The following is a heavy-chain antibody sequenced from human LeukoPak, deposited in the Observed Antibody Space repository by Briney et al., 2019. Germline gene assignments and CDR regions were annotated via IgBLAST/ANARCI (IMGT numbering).Heavy chain of an antibody. J-gene: IGHJ5*02. D-gene: IGHD2-2*01. CDR2: IIPIFGTT. Sequence: EASVKVSCKASGGTFRSYGISWVRQAPGQGLEWMGGIIPIFGTTNYAQKFQGRVTITADKSTSTAYMELSSLRSEDTAVYYCATGIWTSYCSSTSCTGVFDPWGQGTLVTVSS. CDR3: ATGIWTSYCSSTSCTGVFDP. CDR1: GGTFRSYG. V-gene: IGHV1-69*06.